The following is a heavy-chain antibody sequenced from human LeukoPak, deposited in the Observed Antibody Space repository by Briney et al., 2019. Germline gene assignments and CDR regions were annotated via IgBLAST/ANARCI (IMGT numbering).Heavy chain of an antibody. CDR3: ARGANSFGYGNY. Sequence: SETLSLTCTVSGDSFNSSTWWSWVRQPPGMGLEWIGEIYHSGTTTYTPSLNSRVTISLDKSKNQFSLKLNSVTAADTAVYFCARGANSFGYGNYWGQGTLVTVSS. CDR2: IYHSGTT. D-gene: IGHD5-18*01. J-gene: IGHJ4*02. V-gene: IGHV4-4*02. CDR1: GDSFNSSTW.